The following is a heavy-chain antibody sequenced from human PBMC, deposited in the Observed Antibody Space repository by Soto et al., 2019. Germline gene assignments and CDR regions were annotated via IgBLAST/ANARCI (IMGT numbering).Heavy chain of an antibody. Sequence: QVQLVQSGAEVKKPGASVKVSCKASGYTFTSYGISWVRQAPGQGLEWMGWISAYNGNTNYAQKLQGRVTMTTDTSTSTAYKGLRSLRSDDTAVYYCARDIGHSYGSGSYYSDYWGQGTLVTVSS. CDR1: GYTFTSYG. CDR2: ISAYNGNT. J-gene: IGHJ4*02. V-gene: IGHV1-18*01. CDR3: ARDIGHSYGSGSYYSDY. D-gene: IGHD3-10*01.